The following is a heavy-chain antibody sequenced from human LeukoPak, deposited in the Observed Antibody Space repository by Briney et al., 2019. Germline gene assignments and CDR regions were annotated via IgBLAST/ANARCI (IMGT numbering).Heavy chain of an antibody. D-gene: IGHD6-6*01. V-gene: IGHV4-34*01. J-gene: IGHJ4*02. CDR2: INHSGST. CDR1: GGSFGGYY. CDR3: ARRYSSSSLWAY. Sequence: SETLSLTCAVYGGSFGGYYWSWIRQPPGKGLEWIGEINHSGSTNYNPSLKSRVTISVDTSKNQFSLKLSSVTAADTAVYYCARRYSSSSLWAYWGQGTLVTVSS.